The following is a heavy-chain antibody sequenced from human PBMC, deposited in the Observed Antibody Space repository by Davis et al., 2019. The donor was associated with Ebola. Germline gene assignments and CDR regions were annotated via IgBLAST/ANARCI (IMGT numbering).Heavy chain of an antibody. CDR2: IRQDGSEE. CDR1: GFAFNTYW. J-gene: IGHJ6*02. Sequence: GESLKISCTASGFAFNTYWMSWVRQAPGKGLEWLANIRQDGSEEYYVDSVKGRFTISRDNAKNSLFLQMNSLRAEDTAVYYCARSQYAVTATTPYYYYGVDVWGQGTTVTVSS. V-gene: IGHV3-7*01. CDR3: ARSQYAVTATTPYYYYGVDV. D-gene: IGHD2-21*02.